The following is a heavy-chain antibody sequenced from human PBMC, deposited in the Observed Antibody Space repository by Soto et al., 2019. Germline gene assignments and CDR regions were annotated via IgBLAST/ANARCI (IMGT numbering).Heavy chain of an antibody. J-gene: IGHJ6*03. V-gene: IGHV3-21*01. CDR1: GFTFSSYS. CDR2: ISSSSSYI. D-gene: IGHD2-2*01. Sequence: GGSLRLSCAASGFTFSSYSMNWVRQAPGKGLEWVSSISSSSSYIYYADSVKGRFTISRDNAKNSLYLQMNSLRAEDTAVYYCARDEPYCSSTSCYAVVYYYYYMDVWGKGTTVTVSS. CDR3: ARDEPYCSSTSCYAVVYYYYYMDV.